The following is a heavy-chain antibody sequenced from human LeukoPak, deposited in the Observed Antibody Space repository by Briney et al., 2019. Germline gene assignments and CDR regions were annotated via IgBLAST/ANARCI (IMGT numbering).Heavy chain of an antibody. CDR3: TRDGSVAGTRIFDY. D-gene: IGHD6-19*01. CDR2: IRSKAYGGTT. Sequence: GGSLRLSCTASGFTFGDYAMSWVRQAPGKGLEWVGFIRSKAYGGTTEYAASVKGRFTTSRDDSKSIAYLQMNSLKTEDTAVYYCTRDGSVAGTRIFDYWGQGTLVTVSS. V-gene: IGHV3-49*04. J-gene: IGHJ4*02. CDR1: GFTFGDYA.